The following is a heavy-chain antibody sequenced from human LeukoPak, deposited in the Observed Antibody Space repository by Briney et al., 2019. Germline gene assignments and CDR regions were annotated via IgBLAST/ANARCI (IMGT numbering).Heavy chain of an antibody. Sequence: GGSLRLSCAASGFTSSSYDMHWVRQATGKGLEWVSAIGTAGDTYYPGSVKGRFTISRENAKNSLYLQMNSLRAEGTAVYYCARSGRSRFDYWGQGTLVTVSS. CDR2: IGTAGDT. V-gene: IGHV3-13*01. D-gene: IGHD1-26*01. CDR1: GFTSSSYD. J-gene: IGHJ4*02. CDR3: ARSGRSRFDY.